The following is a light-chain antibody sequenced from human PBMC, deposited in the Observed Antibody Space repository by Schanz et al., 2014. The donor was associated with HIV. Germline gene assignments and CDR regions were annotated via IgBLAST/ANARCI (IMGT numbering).Light chain of an antibody. J-gene: IGKJ3*01. CDR2: DAS. V-gene: IGKV3-11*01. Sequence: EIVLTQSPGTLSLSPGEGVTLSCRASQSVSSYLAWYQQKPGQAPRLLIYDASNRATGIPARFSGSGSGTDFTLTISSLEPEDFAVYYCQQRSNWRLFTFGPGTKVDIK. CDR3: QQRSNWRLFT. CDR1: QSVSSY.